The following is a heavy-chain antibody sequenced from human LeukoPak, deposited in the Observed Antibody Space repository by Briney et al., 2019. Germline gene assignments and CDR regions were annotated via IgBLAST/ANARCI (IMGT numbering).Heavy chain of an antibody. CDR1: GGSISRYY. V-gene: IGHV4-59*08. Sequence: SETQSLTCTVSGGSISRYYWSWIRQPPGKGLEWIGYIYYSGSTNYNPSLKSRVTISIDTSKNQFSLKLSSVTAADTAVYYCASHGTPNSYFDNWGQGILVSVSS. J-gene: IGHJ4*02. CDR3: ASHGTPNSYFDN. CDR2: IYYSGST. D-gene: IGHD4-23*01.